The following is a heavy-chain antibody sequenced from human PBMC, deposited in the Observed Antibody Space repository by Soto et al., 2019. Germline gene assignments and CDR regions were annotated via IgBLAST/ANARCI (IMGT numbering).Heavy chain of an antibody. D-gene: IGHD3-10*01. V-gene: IGHV3-23*01. J-gene: IGHJ4*02. CDR1: GFTFSSYA. CDR2: ISGSGGST. CDR3: AKVHIATAGTGDY. Sequence: EVQLLESGGGLVQPGGSLRLSCAASGFTFSSYAMSWVRQAPGKGLEWVSAISGSGGSTYYADSVKGRFTISRDNSKNACDVKINSLRAGDTAVYYCAKVHIATAGTGDYWGQGPLVTVTP.